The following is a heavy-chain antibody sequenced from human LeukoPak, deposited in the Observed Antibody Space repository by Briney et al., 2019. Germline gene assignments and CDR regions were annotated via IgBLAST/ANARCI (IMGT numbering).Heavy chain of an antibody. CDR1: GYTLTELS. D-gene: IGHD3-10*01. CDR3: ARVEAMVRGPFDY. V-gene: IGHV1-69*13. CDR2: IIPIFGTA. J-gene: IGHJ4*02. Sequence: GASVKVSCKVSGYTLTELSMHWVRQAPGQGLEWMGGIIPIFGTANYAQKFQGRVTITADESTSTAYMELSSLRSEDTAVYYCARVEAMVRGPFDYWGQGTLVTVSS.